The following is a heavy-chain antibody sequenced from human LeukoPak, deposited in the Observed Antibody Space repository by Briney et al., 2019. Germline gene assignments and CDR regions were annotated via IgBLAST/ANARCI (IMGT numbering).Heavy chain of an antibody. Sequence: GGSLRLSCAASGFTFSSYGMHWVRQAPGKGLEWVAVISYDGSNKYYADSVKGRFTISRDNSKNTLYLQMNSLGAEDTAVYYCAKIPDYGDSKTVRENYFDYWGQGTLITVSS. D-gene: IGHD4-17*01. CDR1: GFTFSSYG. CDR3: AKIPDYGDSKTVRENYFDY. J-gene: IGHJ4*02. V-gene: IGHV3-30*18. CDR2: ISYDGSNK.